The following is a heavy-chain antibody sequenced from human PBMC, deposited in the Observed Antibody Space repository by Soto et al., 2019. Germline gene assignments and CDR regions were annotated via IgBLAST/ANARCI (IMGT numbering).Heavy chain of an antibody. V-gene: IGHV4-38-2*02. D-gene: IGHD5-12*01. Sequence: PSETLSLTCAVSGYSISSGYYWGWIRQPPGKGLEWIGSIYHSGSTYYNPSLKSRVTISVDTSKNQFSLKLGSVTAADTAVYYCAREKLVATQFDYWGQGTLVTVSS. J-gene: IGHJ4*02. CDR3: AREKLVATQFDY. CDR2: IYHSGST. CDR1: GYSISSGYY.